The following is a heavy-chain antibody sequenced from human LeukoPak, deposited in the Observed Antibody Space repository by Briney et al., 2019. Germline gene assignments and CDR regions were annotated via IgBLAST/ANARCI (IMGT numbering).Heavy chain of an antibody. CDR2: IYSGGNT. CDR3: ARDLGGDTAMVSYYYGMDV. J-gene: IGHJ6*02. D-gene: IGHD5-18*01. CDR1: GFTVSSNY. Sequence: TGGSLRLSCAASGFTVSSNYMSWVRQAPGKGLEWVSVIYSGGNTYYADSVKGRFTIFRDNSKNTLYLQMNSLRAEDTAVYYCARDLGGDTAMVSYYYGMDVWGQGTTVTVSS. V-gene: IGHV3-66*01.